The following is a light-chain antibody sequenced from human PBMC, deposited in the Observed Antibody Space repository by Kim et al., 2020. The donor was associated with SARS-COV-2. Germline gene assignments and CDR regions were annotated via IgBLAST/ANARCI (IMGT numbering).Light chain of an antibody. V-gene: IGLV1-44*01. CDR1: SSNIEFNT. J-gene: IGLJ2*01. Sequence: QSVLTQAPSASGTPGQRVTISCSGSSSNIEFNTVNWYQQLPGTAPKLLIYSNSQRPSGIPDRFSGSKSGTSASLAISRVEAGDEADYYCQVWDSSSDHRVVFGGGTQLTVL. CDR3: QVWDSSSDHRVV. CDR2: SNS.